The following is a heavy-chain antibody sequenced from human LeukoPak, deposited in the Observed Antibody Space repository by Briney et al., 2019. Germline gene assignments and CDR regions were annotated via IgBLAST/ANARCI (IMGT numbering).Heavy chain of an antibody. Sequence: PGGSLRLSCAASGFTFSSYSMSWVRQAPGKGLEWVANIKPDGSEKYYVDSVKGRSTISRDNAKNSLYLQMNSLRAEDTAVYYCARDRMDYYDITDAGFDYWGQGTLVTVSS. CDR1: GFTFSSYS. V-gene: IGHV3-7*01. CDR2: IKPDGSEK. CDR3: ARDRMDYYDITDAGFDY. D-gene: IGHD3-22*01. J-gene: IGHJ4*02.